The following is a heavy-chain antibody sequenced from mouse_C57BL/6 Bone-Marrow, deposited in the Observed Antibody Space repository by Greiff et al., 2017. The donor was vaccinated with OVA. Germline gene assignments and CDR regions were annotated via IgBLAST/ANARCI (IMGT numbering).Heavy chain of an antibody. J-gene: IGHJ3*01. D-gene: IGHD1-1*01. Sequence: EVQLVESGGGLVKPGGSLKLSCAASGFTFSSYAMSWVRQTPEKRLGWVATISDGGSYTYYPDNVKGRFTISRDNAKNNLYLQMSHLKSEDTAMYYCARDSYYGSSYGFAYWGQGTLVTVSA. CDR1: GFTFSSYA. V-gene: IGHV5-4*01. CDR2: ISDGGSYT. CDR3: ARDSYYGSSYGFAY.